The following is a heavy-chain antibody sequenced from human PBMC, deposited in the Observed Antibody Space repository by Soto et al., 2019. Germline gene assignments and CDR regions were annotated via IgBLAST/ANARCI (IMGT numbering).Heavy chain of an antibody. J-gene: IGHJ3*01. CDR3: ARAMGWYPSDAVEL. V-gene: IGHV3-48*02. CDR1: GFTFATYS. Sequence: EAQLVESGGGLVQPGGSLRLSCAASGFTFATYSMNWVRQAAGKGLVWVSYIRDSSATRYYADSVTGRFTSSRDNAKSSHNLPMNSLIDEDPALYYCARAMGWYPSDAVELRGQGTLCTVA. CDR2: IRDSSATR. D-gene: IGHD2-15*01.